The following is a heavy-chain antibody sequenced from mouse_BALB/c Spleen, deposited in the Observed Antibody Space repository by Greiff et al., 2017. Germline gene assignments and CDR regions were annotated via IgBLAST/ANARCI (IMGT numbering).Heavy chain of an antibody. D-gene: IGHD2-12*01. J-gene: IGHJ3*01. CDR3: ARGYDLRQGLGFAY. Sequence: EVQLVESGPGLVKPSQSLSLTCSVTGYSITSGYYWNWIRQFPGNKLEWMGYISYDGSNNYNPSLKNRISITRDTSKNQFFLKLNSVTTEDTATYYCARGYDLRQGLGFAYWGQGTLVTVSA. CDR1: GYSITSGYY. CDR2: ISYDGSN. V-gene: IGHV3-6*02.